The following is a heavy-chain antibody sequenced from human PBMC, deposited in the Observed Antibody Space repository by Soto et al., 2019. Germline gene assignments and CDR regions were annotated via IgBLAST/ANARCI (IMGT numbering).Heavy chain of an antibody. D-gene: IGHD5-12*01. CDR1: GYTFTSYG. CDR2: ISAYNGNT. Sequence: QVQLVQSGAEVKKPGASVKVSCKASGYTFTSYGISWVRQAPGQGLEWMGWISAYNGNTNYAQKLQCRVTMTTDTSTSTADMELRSLISDDTAVYYCARDVEMATIMGYWGQGTLVTVSS. V-gene: IGHV1-18*01. CDR3: ARDVEMATIMGY. J-gene: IGHJ4*02.